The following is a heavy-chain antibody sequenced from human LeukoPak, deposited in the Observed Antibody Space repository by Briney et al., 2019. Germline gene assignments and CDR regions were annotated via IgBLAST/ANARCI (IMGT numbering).Heavy chain of an antibody. CDR2: IRSKAYGGTT. CDR1: GFTFGDYA. CDR3: TSRRLSTVTTDY. J-gene: IGHJ4*02. D-gene: IGHD4-17*01. V-gene: IGHV3-49*04. Sequence: GGSLRLSCTASGFTFGDYAMSWVRQAPGKGLEWGGFIRSKAYGGTTEYAASVKGRFTISRDDSRSIAYLQMNSLKTEDTAVYYCTSRRLSTVTTDYWGQGTLVTVPS.